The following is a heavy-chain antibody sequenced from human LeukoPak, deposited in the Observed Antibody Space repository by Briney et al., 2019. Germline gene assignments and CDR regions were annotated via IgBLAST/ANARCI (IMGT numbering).Heavy chain of an antibody. D-gene: IGHD3-10*01. Sequence: GESLKISCAASGFTFDNYGMSWVRQAPGKGLEWVSAINWNGGSTSYADSVRGRFTISRDNAKNSLYLQMNSLRAEDTALYFCATEHADYYYSDYWGQGALVTVSS. CDR2: INWNGGST. CDR1: GFTFDNYG. J-gene: IGHJ4*02. V-gene: IGHV3-20*04. CDR3: ATEHADYYYSDY.